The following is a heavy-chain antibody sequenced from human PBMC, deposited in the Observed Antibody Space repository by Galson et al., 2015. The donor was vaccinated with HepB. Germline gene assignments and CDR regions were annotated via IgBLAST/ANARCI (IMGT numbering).Heavy chain of an antibody. CDR3: ARYHTSGMVATGKTIDY. Sequence: SVKVSCKASGYTFTSYGISWVRQAPGQGLEWMGWISAYNGNTNYAQKLQGRVTMTTDTSTSTAYMELRSLRSDDTAVYYCARYHTSGMVATGKTIDYWGQGTLVTVSS. D-gene: IGHD5-12*01. CDR2: ISAYNGNT. V-gene: IGHV1-18*01. J-gene: IGHJ4*02. CDR1: GYTFTSYG.